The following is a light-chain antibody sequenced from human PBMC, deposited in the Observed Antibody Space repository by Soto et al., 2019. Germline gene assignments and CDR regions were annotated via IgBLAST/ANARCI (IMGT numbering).Light chain of an antibody. CDR2: GAS. CDR1: QSVSSSY. CDR3: QQYGSSPSIT. J-gene: IGKJ5*01. V-gene: IGKV3-20*01. Sequence: IVLTQSPGTLSWSPGERATLSCRASQSVSSSYLAWYQQKPGQAPRLLIYGASSRATGIPDRFSGSGSGTDFTLTISRLEPEDFAVYYCQQYGSSPSITFGQGTRLEIK.